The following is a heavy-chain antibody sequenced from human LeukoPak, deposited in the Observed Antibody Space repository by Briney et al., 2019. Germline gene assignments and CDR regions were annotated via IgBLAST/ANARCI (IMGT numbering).Heavy chain of an antibody. V-gene: IGHV4-34*01. CDR1: GGSFSGYY. CDR2: INHSGST. J-gene: IGHJ6*03. D-gene: IGHD3/OR15-3a*01. CDR3: ARVTAGTGYYYYYMDV. Sequence: SETLSLTCAVYGGSFSGYYWSWIRQPPGKGLEWIGEINHSGSTNYNPSLKSRVTISVDTSKNQFSLKLSSVTAADTAVYYCARVTAGTGYYYYYMDVWGKGTTVTVSS.